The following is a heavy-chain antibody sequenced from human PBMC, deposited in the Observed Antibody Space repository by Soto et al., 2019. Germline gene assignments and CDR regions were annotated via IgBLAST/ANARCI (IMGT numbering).Heavy chain of an antibody. J-gene: IGHJ4*02. D-gene: IGHD3-3*01. Sequence: QVQLAQSGAEVKKPGSSVKVSCKASGGTFNIYAISWVRQAPGQGLEWMAGIIPVFGTPSFAQKFRGRVTITADESTDTAYMELSSLGSEDTAFYYCARGPYYDFRKGFSYFDDWGQETLVIVSS. CDR1: GGTFNIYA. CDR2: IIPVFGTP. V-gene: IGHV1-69*01. CDR3: ARGPYYDFRKGFSYFDD.